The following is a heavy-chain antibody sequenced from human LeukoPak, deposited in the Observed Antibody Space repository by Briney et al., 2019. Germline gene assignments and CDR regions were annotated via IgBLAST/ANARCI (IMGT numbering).Heavy chain of an antibody. CDR2: ISAYNDNT. V-gene: IGHV1-18*01. CDR3: ARTESSGAYYLSY. CDR1: GYTFTSNG. Sequence: ASVKVSCKASGYTFTSNGFTWGGQPPGQGLGGWGWISAYNDNTNYAQKLQGRVTMTTDISTSTAYMELGSLRSDDTAVYYCARTESSGAYYLSYWGQGTLVTVSS. D-gene: IGHD3-3*01. J-gene: IGHJ4*02.